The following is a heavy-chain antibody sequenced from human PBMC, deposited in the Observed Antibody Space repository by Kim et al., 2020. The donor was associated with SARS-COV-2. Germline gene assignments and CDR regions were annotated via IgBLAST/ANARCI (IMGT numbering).Heavy chain of an antibody. J-gene: IGHJ6*02. CDR2: MYYTEST. Sequence: SETLTLTCTVSGCYISSSNYYWVWLRQPPGKGRVSIRTMYYTESTYYNPSLKSLVTLSEDTSNNQFSLKVSSVTDADAAVYYLAHLLSNYKYGLDVWGHGTTVTVSS. CDR3: AHLLSNYKYGLDV. CDR1: GCYISSSNYY. D-gene: IGHD3-10*01. V-gene: IGHV4-39*01.